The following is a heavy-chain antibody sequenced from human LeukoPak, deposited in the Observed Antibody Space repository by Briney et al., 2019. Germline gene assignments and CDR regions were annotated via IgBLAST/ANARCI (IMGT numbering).Heavy chain of an antibody. Sequence: PSETLSLTCAVSGGSISSGGYSWGWLRQPPGKGLEWIGSIYYSGSTYYNPSLNSRVTISVDTSKNQFSLKLRSVTAADTAVYYCARQVRHYDSSGYCNYWGQGTLVTVSS. CDR2: IYYSGST. CDR3: ARQVRHYDSSGYCNY. CDR1: GGSISSGGYS. J-gene: IGHJ4*02. V-gene: IGHV4-39*01. D-gene: IGHD3-22*01.